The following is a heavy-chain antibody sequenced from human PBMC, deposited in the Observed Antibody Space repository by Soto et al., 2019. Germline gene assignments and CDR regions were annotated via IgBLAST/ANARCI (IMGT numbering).Heavy chain of an antibody. CDR2: IYYSGST. V-gene: IGHV4-39*01. J-gene: IGHJ5*02. CDR1: GGSISSSSYY. D-gene: IGHD6-13*01. CDR3: ARSGGSSWYGWWFDP. Sequence: PSETLSLTCTVSGGSISSSSYYWGWIRQPPGKGLEWIGSIYYSGSTYYNPSLKSRVTISVDTSKNQFSLKLSSVTAADTAVYYCARSGGSSWYGWWFDPWGQGTLVTVSS.